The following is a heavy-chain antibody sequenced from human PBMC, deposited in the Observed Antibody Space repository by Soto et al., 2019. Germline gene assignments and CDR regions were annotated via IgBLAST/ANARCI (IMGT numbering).Heavy chain of an antibody. Sequence: GGSLRVSCAASGFTFSSYAMHWVRQAPGKGLEWVAVISYDGSNKYYADSVKGRFTISRDNSKNTLYLQMNSLRAEDTAVYYCASSIAARGGWLDPWGQGTRVTASS. D-gene: IGHD6-6*01. CDR3: ASSIAARGGWLDP. V-gene: IGHV3-30-3*01. J-gene: IGHJ5*02. CDR2: ISYDGSNK. CDR1: GFTFSSYA.